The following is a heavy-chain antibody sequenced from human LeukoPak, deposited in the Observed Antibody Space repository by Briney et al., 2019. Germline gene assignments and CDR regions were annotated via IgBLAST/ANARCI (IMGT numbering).Heavy chain of an antibody. D-gene: IGHD6-19*01. CDR1: GYTLTELS. CDR3: ATGIAVAGTWDY. V-gene: IGHV1-24*01. Sequence: AASVKVSCKVSGYTLTELSMHWVRQAPGKGREWMGGFDPEDGETIYAQKFQGRVTMTEDTSTDTAYMELSSLRSEDTAVYYCATGIAVAGTWDYWGQGTLVTVSS. CDR2: FDPEDGET. J-gene: IGHJ4*02.